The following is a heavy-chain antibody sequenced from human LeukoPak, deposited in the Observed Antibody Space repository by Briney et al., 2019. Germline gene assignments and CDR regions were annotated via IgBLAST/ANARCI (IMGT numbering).Heavy chain of an antibody. Sequence: GGSLRLSCAASGFIFSSYSMNWVRQAPGKGLEWVSYISSSSSIIYYADSVKGRFTISRDNAKNSLHLQMNSLRAEDTAVYYCARDLLGSGYVYDYWGQGSLVTVSS. CDR1: GFIFSSYS. D-gene: IGHD5-12*01. CDR3: ARDLLGSGYVYDY. V-gene: IGHV3-48*01. CDR2: ISSSSSII. J-gene: IGHJ4*02.